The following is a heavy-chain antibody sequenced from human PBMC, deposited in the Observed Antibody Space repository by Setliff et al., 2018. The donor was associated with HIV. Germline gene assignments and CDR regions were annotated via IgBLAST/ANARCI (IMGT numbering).Heavy chain of an antibody. CDR1: GYTFTNYD. J-gene: IGHJ2*01. CDR3: ARRRIQHWGYWYFDL. Sequence: ASVKVSCKASGYTFTNYDINWVRQATGQGLEWMGWMNPNSGNTGYAQNFQGRITMTTNTSISTAYMELSSLRSDDTAVYYCARRRIQHWGYWYFDLWGRGTLVTVSS. D-gene: IGHD5-18*01. V-gene: IGHV1-8*02. CDR2: MNPNSGNT.